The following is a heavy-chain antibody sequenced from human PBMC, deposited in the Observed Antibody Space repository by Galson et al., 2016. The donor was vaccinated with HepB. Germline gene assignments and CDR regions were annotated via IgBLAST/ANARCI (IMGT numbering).Heavy chain of an antibody. V-gene: IGHV3-48*01. D-gene: IGHD6-13*01. CDR2: ISSSSSTI. CDR3: ASSGYSSSWYDY. J-gene: IGHJ4*02. Sequence: SLRLSCAASGFTFSSYSMNWVRQAPGKGLEWVSYISSSSSTIYYAASVKGRFTISRDNAKNSPYLQLNSLRAEDTAVYYCASSGYSSSWYDYWGQGTLVTVSS. CDR1: GFTFSSYS.